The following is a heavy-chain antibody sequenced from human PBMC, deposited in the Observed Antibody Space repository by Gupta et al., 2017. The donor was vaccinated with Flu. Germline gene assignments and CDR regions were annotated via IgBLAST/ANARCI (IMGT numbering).Heavy chain of an antibody. V-gene: IGHV3-15*01. Sequence: EVQLVASGGGLVKPGGSLRLSCAASGFTFSTAWMSWVRQAPGKGLGWVGRIKRKPDGGTIDYAAPVEGRFTISRDDSKDTLYLQMDSLKTEGTAVYYCIAVSLQRGPAYDYWGQGTLVTVSS. D-gene: IGHD3-10*01. J-gene: IGHJ4*02. CDR3: IAVSLQRGPAYDY. CDR2: IKRKPDGGTI. CDR1: GFTFSTAW.